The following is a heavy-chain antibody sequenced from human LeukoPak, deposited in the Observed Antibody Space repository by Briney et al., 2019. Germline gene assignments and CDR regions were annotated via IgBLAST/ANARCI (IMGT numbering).Heavy chain of an antibody. V-gene: IGHV4-61*01. CDR2: IYYSGST. Sequence: SETLSLTCTVSGGSISSSRYYWSWIWQPPGKGLEWIGHIYYSGSTNYNPSLKSRVTISIDTSKNQFSLRLSSVTAADTAVYYCARGAAGYSYGWGQGTLVTVSS. CDR1: GGSISSSRYY. J-gene: IGHJ4*02. D-gene: IGHD5-18*01. CDR3: ARGAAGYSYG.